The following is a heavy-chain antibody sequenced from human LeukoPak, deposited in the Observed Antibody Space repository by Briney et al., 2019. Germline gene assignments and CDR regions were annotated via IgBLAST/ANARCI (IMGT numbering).Heavy chain of an antibody. J-gene: IGHJ4*02. Sequence: ASVKVSCKASGYIFTGYFIHWVRQAPGQGLEWMGWINPNSGGTNYAQKVQGRVTMTRDTSISTAYMELSRLRSDDTAVYYCARDFGRTETTSHWGQGTLVTVSS. CDR2: INPNSGGT. CDR3: ARDFGRTETTSH. CDR1: GYIFTGYF. D-gene: IGHD1-7*01. V-gene: IGHV1-2*02.